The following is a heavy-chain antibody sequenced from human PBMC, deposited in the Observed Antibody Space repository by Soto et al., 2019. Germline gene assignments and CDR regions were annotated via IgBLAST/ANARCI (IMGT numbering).Heavy chain of an antibody. J-gene: IGHJ6*02. Sequence: ESLKISCKGSGYTFTNYWIGWVRQMPGKGLEWMGIIYPDDSDTRYSPSFQGQVTISADKSIDTAYLQWSSLKASDTAMYYYAXXAGSSFYLQYGMDVWGQGTTVTVSS. V-gene: IGHV5-51*01. CDR2: IYPDDSDT. CDR3: AXXAGSSFYLQYGMDV. D-gene: IGHD2-2*01. CDR1: GYTFTNYW.